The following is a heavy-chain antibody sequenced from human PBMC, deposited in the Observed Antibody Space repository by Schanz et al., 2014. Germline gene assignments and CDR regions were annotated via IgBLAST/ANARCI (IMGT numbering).Heavy chain of an antibody. Sequence: EVQLLESGGGLIQPGGSLRLSCAASGFIFGSSVMAWVRQAPGKGLEWVSGITGASDHIDYAESVKGRFTISRDNSKNTLYLQMSSLRADDTAVYYGAKAADWPVTRFDPWGQGTLVTVSS. J-gene: IGHJ5*02. CDR1: GFIFGSSV. CDR2: ITGASDHI. V-gene: IGHV3-23*01. D-gene: IGHD3-9*01. CDR3: AKAADWPVTRFDP.